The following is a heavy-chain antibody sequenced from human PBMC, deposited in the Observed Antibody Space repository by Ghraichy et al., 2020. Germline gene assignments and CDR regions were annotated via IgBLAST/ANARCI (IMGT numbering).Heavy chain of an antibody. CDR2: ISSSTSTI. CDR3: AREGGYHYGMDV. V-gene: IGHV3-48*01. CDR1: GFTFSTYS. Sequence: GGSLRLSCAASGFTFSTYSMNWVRQAPGKGLEWVSYISSSTSTIYYADSVKGRFTISRENAKNSLYLQMNSLRVEDTAVYYCAREGGYHYGMDVWGQGTTVTVSS. J-gene: IGHJ6*02. D-gene: IGHD3-16*01.